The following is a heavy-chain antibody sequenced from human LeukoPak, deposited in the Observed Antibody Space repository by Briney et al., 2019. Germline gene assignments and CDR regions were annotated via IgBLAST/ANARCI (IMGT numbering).Heavy chain of an antibody. J-gene: IGHJ4*02. CDR3: ARESRWELGLDC. D-gene: IGHD7-27*01. V-gene: IGHV4-59*12. Sequence: SETLSLTCTVSDGSITNYDWSWVRQPPGQGLEFIGHVHYSGTTNYNPSLRSRVTISLDTSKSQFSLKLSSVTAADTAVYYCARESRWELGLDCWGQGTLVTVSS. CDR1: DGSITNYD. CDR2: VHYSGTT.